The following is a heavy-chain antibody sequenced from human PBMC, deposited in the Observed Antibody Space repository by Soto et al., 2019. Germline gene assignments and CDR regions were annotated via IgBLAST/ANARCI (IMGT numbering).Heavy chain of an antibody. V-gene: IGHV4-31*03. CDR1: GGSISSGGYY. CDR2: IYYSGST. Sequence: QVQLQESGPGLVKPSQTLSLTCTVSGGSISSGGYYWSWIRQHPGKGLEWIGYIYYSGSTHYNPSLKSRVTISVATSKNQVSLKLSSVTAADTAVYYCARALTTVTLFDPWGQGTLVTVSS. D-gene: IGHD4-17*01. CDR3: ARALTTVTLFDP. J-gene: IGHJ5*02.